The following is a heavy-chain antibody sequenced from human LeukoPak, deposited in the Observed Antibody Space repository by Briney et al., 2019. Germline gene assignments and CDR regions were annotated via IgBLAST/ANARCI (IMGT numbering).Heavy chain of an antibody. CDR1: GFTFGDYA. J-gene: IGHJ3*02. D-gene: IGHD5-12*01. Sequence: GGSLRLSCTASGFTFGDYAMSWVRQAPGKGLEWVGFIRSKAYGGTTEYAASVKGRFTISRDDSKSIAYLQMNSLKTEDTAVYYCTRDRSRWLQLNLDAFDIWGQGTMVTVSS. CDR3: TRDRSRWLQLNLDAFDI. V-gene: IGHV3-49*04. CDR2: IRSKAYGGTT.